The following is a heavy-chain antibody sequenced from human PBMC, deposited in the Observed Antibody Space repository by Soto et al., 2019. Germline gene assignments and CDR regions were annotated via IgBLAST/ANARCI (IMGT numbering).Heavy chain of an antibody. D-gene: IGHD3-22*01. CDR1: GAYISRYY. CDR2: IFHSGRT. Sequence: QVQLQESGPGLVKPSETLSLTCTVSGAYISRYYWSWIRQSPGKGLEWIGYIFHSGRTSQNPSLKSRVTVSIDTSLHQISLSLSSMTAADTGVYYCARVAAHYDSGGYYSQHLDSWGQGTLVTVSS. J-gene: IGHJ4*02. V-gene: IGHV4-59*01. CDR3: ARVAAHYDSGGYYSQHLDS.